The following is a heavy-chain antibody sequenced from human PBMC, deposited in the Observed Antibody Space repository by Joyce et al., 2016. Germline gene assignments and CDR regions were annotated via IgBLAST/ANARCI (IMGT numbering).Heavy chain of an antibody. CDR2: FYRNENI. CDR1: GASISSGNYY. V-gene: IGHV4-61*02. CDR3: ARGVAAASN. Sequence: QVQLQESGPGLVKPSQTLSLTCSVSGASISSGNYYWSWFRQPAGKGLEWIGRFYRNENINYNPSLKSRVIISVHTSKNQLSLKLTSVTASDTVVYYCARGVAAASNWGQGILVTVSS. D-gene: IGHD6-13*01. J-gene: IGHJ4*02.